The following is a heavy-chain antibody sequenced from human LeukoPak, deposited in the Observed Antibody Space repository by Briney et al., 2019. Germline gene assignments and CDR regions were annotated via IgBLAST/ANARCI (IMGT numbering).Heavy chain of an antibody. D-gene: IGHD1-26*01. V-gene: IGHV3-23*01. J-gene: IGHJ4*02. CDR1: GFTFSSYA. CDR2: ISGSGGST. Sequence: PGGSLRLSCAASGFTFSSYAMSWVRQAPGRGLEWVSGISGSGGSTYYANSVRGRFTISRDNSKSTLYLQKNSLRAEDTAVYYCAKDHDSGSYSDYWGQGTLVTVSS. CDR3: AKDHDSGSYSDY.